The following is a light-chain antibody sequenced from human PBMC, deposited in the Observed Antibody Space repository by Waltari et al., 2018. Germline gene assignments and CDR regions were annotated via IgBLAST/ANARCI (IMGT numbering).Light chain of an antibody. Sequence: SYVLTQPPSVSVAPGKTAGITCVVDNIRSKIVPLYQQKPGQAPVLVIYYDSDRPSGIPERFSGSNSGSTATLTISRVEAGDEADYYCQVWDNSSDHPIFGGGTKLTVL. CDR1: NIRSKI. V-gene: IGLV3-21*04. CDR2: YDS. J-gene: IGLJ2*01. CDR3: QVWDNSSDHPI.